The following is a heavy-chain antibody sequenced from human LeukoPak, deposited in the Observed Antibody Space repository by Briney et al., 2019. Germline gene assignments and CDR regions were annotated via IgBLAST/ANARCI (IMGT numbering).Heavy chain of an antibody. CDR3: ARDGGLHTNFDY. D-gene: IGHD2-15*01. V-gene: IGHV3-7*01. J-gene: IGHJ4*02. CDR1: GFSFRNYW. Sequence: GGTLRLSCAASGFSFRNYWMGWVRQAPGKGLEWVANTKIDGSAEYYADSVRGRFTASRDNANNLMYLQMNRLRAEDTAVYYCARDGGLHTNFDYWGQGTLLTVSS. CDR2: TKIDGSAE.